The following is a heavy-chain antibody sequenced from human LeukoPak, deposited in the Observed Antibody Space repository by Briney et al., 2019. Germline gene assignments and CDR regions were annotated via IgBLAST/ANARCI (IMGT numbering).Heavy chain of an antibody. D-gene: IGHD5-18*01. Sequence: GRSLRLSCAASGFTFDDYAMHWVRQAPGKGLEWVSGISWNSGSIGYADSVKGRFTISRDNAKNSLYLQMNSLRAEDTALYYCAKGYSYGYRWYFDYWGQGALVTVSS. CDR3: AKGYSYGYRWYFDY. CDR1: GFTFDDYA. J-gene: IGHJ4*02. CDR2: ISWNSGSI. V-gene: IGHV3-9*01.